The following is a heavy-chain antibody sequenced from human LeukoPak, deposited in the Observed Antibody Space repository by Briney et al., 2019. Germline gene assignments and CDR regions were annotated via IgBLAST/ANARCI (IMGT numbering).Heavy chain of an antibody. V-gene: IGHV1-8*01. D-gene: IGHD3-16*02. Sequence: ASVKVSRKASGYTFTSYDINWVRQATGQGLEWMGWMNPNSGNTGYAQKFQGRVTMTRNTSISTAYMELSSLRSEDTAVYYCARGMITFGGVIVIPDAFDIWGQGTMVTVSS. CDR2: MNPNSGNT. J-gene: IGHJ3*02. CDR3: ARGMITFGGVIVIPDAFDI. CDR1: GYTFTSYD.